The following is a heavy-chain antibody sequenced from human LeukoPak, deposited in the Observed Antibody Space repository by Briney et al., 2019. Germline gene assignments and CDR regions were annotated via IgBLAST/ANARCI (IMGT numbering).Heavy chain of an antibody. CDR2: IYYSGST. CDR3: ARVPYYDILTGYYGGYFDY. J-gene: IGHJ4*02. D-gene: IGHD3-9*01. CDR1: GGSISSGDYY. Sequence: SQTLSLTCTVSGGSISSGDYYWSWIRQPPGKGLEWIGYIYYSGSTYHNPSLKSRVTISVDTSKNQFSLKLSSVTAADTAVYYCARVPYYDILTGYYGGYFDYWGQGTLVTVSS. V-gene: IGHV4-30-4*01.